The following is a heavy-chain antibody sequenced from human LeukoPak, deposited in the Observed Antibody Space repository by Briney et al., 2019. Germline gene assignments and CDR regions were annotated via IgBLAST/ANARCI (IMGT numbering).Heavy chain of an antibody. V-gene: IGHV3-48*03. CDR3: AELGITMIGGV. Sequence: GGSLRLSCAASGFTFSSYEMNWVRQAPGKGLEWVSYVSSSGSTIYYADSVKGRFTISRDNAKNSLYLQMNSLRAEDTAVYYCAELGITMIGGVWGQGTLVTVSS. J-gene: IGHJ4*02. CDR1: GFTFSSYE. D-gene: IGHD3-10*02. CDR2: VSSSGSTI.